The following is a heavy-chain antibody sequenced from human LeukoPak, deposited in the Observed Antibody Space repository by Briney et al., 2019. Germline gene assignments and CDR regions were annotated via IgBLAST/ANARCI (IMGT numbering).Heavy chain of an antibody. J-gene: IGHJ6*03. Sequence: SETLSLTCTVSGGSISSYYWSWIRQPPGKGLEWIGYIYYSGSTNYNPSLKSRVTISVDTSKNQFSLKLSSVTAADTAVYYCARGQIVVVPAGGYYHYYYMDVWGKGTTVTISS. V-gene: IGHV4-59*01. CDR1: GGSISSYY. D-gene: IGHD2-2*01. CDR2: IYYSGST. CDR3: ARGQIVVVPAGGYYHYYYMDV.